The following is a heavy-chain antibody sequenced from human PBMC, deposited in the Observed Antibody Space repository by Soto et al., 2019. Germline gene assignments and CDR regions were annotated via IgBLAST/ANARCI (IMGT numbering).Heavy chain of an antibody. CDR2: IKQDGSEK. Sequence: GGSLRLSCAASGFTFSSYWMSWVRQAPGKGLEWVANIKQDGSEKYYVDSVKGRFTISRDNAKNSLYLQMNSLRAEDTAVYYCARDGPSYYDFWSGSGHYYYYGMDVWGQGTTVTVSS. J-gene: IGHJ6*02. CDR3: ARDGPSYYDFWSGSGHYYYYGMDV. CDR1: GFTFSSYW. V-gene: IGHV3-7*01. D-gene: IGHD3-3*01.